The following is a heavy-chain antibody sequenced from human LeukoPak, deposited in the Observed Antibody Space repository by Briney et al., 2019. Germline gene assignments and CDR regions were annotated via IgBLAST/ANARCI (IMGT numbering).Heavy chain of an antibody. CDR3: ARDLKGGWGGFGVIIPDAFDI. Sequence: GGSLRLSCAASGFTFSDYYMNWIRQAPGKGLEWISYISSSATTIYYADSVKGRFTISRDNAKNSLHLQMNSLRADDTAVYYCARDLKGGWGGFGVIIPDAFDIWGQGTMVTVSS. CDR2: ISSSATTI. V-gene: IGHV3-11*04. J-gene: IGHJ3*02. D-gene: IGHD3-3*01. CDR1: GFTFSDYY.